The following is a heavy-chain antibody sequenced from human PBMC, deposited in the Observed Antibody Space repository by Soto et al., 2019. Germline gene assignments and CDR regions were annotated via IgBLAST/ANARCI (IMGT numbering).Heavy chain of an antibody. V-gene: IGHV3-23*01. Sequence: GGSLRLSCAASGFTFSSYAMSWVRQAPGKGLEWVSAISGSGGSTYYADSVKGRFTISRDNSKNTLYLQMNSLRAEDTAVYYCAKDRPYSYDSSGYYFDYWGQGTLDTVSS. D-gene: IGHD3-22*01. J-gene: IGHJ4*02. CDR1: GFTFSSYA. CDR2: ISGSGGST. CDR3: AKDRPYSYDSSGYYFDY.